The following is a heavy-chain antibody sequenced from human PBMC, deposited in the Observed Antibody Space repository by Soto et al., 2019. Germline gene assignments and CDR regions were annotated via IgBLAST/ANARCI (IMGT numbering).Heavy chain of an antibody. D-gene: IGHD6-13*01. Sequence: QVQLVQSGAEVKKPGSSVKVSCKASGGTFSSYAISWVRQAPGQGLEWMGGIIPIFGTANYAQKFQGRVTITADESTSTAYMELSSLRSEDTAVYYCARSQGGSSSWYSVFRNYGMDVWGQGTTVTVSS. CDR1: GGTFSSYA. J-gene: IGHJ6*02. V-gene: IGHV1-69*01. CDR2: IIPIFGTA. CDR3: ARSQGGSSSWYSVFRNYGMDV.